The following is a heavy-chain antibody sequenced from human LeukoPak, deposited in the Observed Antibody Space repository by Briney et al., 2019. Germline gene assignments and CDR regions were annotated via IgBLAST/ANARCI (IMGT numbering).Heavy chain of an antibody. V-gene: IGHV1-3*03. J-gene: IGHJ4*02. D-gene: IGHD6-19*01. CDR1: GYTFTDYA. CDR3: ARGGKQWRGGNYFDS. Sequence: ASVKVSCKASGYTFTDYALHWVRQAPGQSLEWMGWITTGRGETRYSQEFQRRITFTRDTSASTVYMDLSDLRSEDTAVYYCARGGKQWRGGNYFDSWGQGPLVAVSS. CDR2: ITTGRGET.